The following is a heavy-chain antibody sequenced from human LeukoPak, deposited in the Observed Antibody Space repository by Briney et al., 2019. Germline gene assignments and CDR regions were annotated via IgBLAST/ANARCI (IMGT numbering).Heavy chain of an antibody. V-gene: IGHV3-30*18. CDR1: GFTFSSYG. J-gene: IGHJ4*02. CDR2: ISYDGSNK. D-gene: IGHD4/OR15-4a*01. Sequence: SGGSLRLSCAASGFTFSSYGMHWVRQAPGKGLEWVAVISYDGSNKYYADSVKGRFTISRDNSKNTLFLQMNSLRAEDAAVYYCAKDRQDYGAHWGQGALVTVSS. CDR3: AKDRQDYGAH.